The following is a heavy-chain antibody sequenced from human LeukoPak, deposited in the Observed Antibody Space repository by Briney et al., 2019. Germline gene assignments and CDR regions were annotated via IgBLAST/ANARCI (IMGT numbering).Heavy chain of an antibody. CDR2: INHSGST. J-gene: IGHJ4*02. Sequence: SETLSLTCAVYGGSFSGYYWSWIRQPPGKGLEWIGEINHSGSTNYNPSLKSRVTISVVTSKNQFSLKLSSVTAADTAVYYCARETRGYSYGYAGYFDYWGQGTLVTVSS. D-gene: IGHD5-18*01. V-gene: IGHV4-34*01. CDR3: ARETRGYSYGYAGYFDY. CDR1: GGSFSGYY.